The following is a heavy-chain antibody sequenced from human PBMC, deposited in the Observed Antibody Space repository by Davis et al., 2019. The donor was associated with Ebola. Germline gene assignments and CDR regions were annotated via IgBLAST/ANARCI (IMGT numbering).Heavy chain of an antibody. J-gene: IGHJ3*02. Sequence: MPSETLSLTCTVSGGSISNSDYYWSWIRQAPGKGLEWIGYIYYTGSTHSNPSLKSPVTISVDTSKNQFSLKLTSLTAADTAMYYCAHPNSDYYHIDVFDTWGPGTLVTVSS. V-gene: IGHV4-30-4*01. CDR2: IYYTGST. CDR3: AHPNSDYYHIDVFDT. CDR1: GGSISNSDYY. D-gene: IGHD3-22*01.